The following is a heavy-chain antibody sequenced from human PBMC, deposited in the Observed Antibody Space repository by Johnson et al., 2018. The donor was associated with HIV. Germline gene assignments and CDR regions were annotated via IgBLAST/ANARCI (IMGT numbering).Heavy chain of an antibody. J-gene: IGHJ3*01. V-gene: IGHV3-30*04. CDR1: GFTFSSYA. D-gene: IGHD1-14*01. CDR2: IWYDGSNI. CDR3: ANRNLGSSKNG. Sequence: QVQLVESGGGVVQPGRSLRLSCAASGFTFSSYAMHWVRQAPGKGLEWVALIWYDGSNIQYADSVKGRFFISRDNSKNTLYLQMDSLRIEDTAVYYCANRNLGSSKNGWGQGTMVTVSS.